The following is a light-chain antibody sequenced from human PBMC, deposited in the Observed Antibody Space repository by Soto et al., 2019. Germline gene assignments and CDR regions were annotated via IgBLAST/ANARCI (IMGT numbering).Light chain of an antibody. CDR1: SSDIADYRY. CDR3: SSYTTSSIRL. J-gene: IGLJ2*01. V-gene: IGLV2-14*01. Sequence: QSALTQPASVSGSPGQSITIPCTGPSSDIADYRYVSWYQQRPGKAPKLMIFDVSDRPSGISNRFSASKSGNTASLTISTLQPEDEADYYCSSYTTSSIRLFGGGTKLTVL. CDR2: DVS.